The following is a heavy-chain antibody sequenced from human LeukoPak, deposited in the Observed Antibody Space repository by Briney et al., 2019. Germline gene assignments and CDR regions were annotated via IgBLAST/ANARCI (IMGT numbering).Heavy chain of an antibody. CDR1: GFTFSSNW. CDR2: IKQDGSEK. J-gene: IGHJ4*02. V-gene: IGHV3-7*01. Sequence: GGSLRLSCAGSGFTFSSNWMSWVRQAPGKGLEWVANIKQDGSEKYYVDSVEGRFTISRDNAKNSLYLQMNSLRAEDTAVYYCARGGYDSSGYRIEDYWGQGTLVTVSS. CDR3: ARGGYDSSGYRIEDY. D-gene: IGHD3-22*01.